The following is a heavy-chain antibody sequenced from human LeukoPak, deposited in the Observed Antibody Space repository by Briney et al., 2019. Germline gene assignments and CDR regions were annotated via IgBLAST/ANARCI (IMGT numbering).Heavy chain of an antibody. CDR3: ARGMVGATKLDY. CDR2: FDTNTGDA. V-gene: IGHV7-4-1*02. J-gene: IGHJ4*02. CDR1: GYTFTSYA. D-gene: IGHD1-26*01. Sequence: ASVKVSCKASGYTFTSYAMNWGRQAPGQGLEWMGWFDTNTGDATYAQGFSVKVVFSLDTTVSTAYLQVSSLKAEDTAVYYCARGMVGATKLDYWGQGTLVTVSS.